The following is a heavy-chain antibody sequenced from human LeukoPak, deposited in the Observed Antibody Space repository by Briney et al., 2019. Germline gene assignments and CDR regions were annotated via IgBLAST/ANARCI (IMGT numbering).Heavy chain of an antibody. CDR3: ARGREYYDILTGYYGDY. Sequence: SETLSLTCTVSGGSISSYYWSWIRQPPGKGLEWIGYIYYSGSTNYNPSLKSRVTISVDTSKNQFSLKLSSVTAADTAVYYCARGREYYDILTGYYGDYWGQGTLVTVSS. V-gene: IGHV4-59*12. J-gene: IGHJ4*02. CDR2: IYYSGST. D-gene: IGHD3-9*01. CDR1: GGSISSYY.